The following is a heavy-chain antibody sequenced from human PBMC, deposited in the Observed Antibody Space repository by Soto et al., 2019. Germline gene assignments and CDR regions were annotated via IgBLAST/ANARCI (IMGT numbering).Heavy chain of an antibody. CDR1: GGTFSSYA. CDR2: IIPIFGTA. J-gene: IGHJ4*02. D-gene: IGHD3-3*01. CDR3: ARPRRSGYYDYFDH. Sequence: QVQLVQSGAEVKKPGSSVKVSCKASGGTFSSYAITWVRQAPGQGLEWMGGIIPIFGTANYAQKFQGRVTITADESTSTAYMELSRLRSEDTAVYYCARPRRSGYYDYFDHWGQGTQVTVSS. V-gene: IGHV1-69*01.